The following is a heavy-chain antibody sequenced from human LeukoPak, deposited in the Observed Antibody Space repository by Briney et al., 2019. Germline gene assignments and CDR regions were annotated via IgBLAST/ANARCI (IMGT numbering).Heavy chain of an antibody. CDR3: ARILCSGGSCHSRYFDY. V-gene: IGHV4-59*01. D-gene: IGHD2-15*01. CDR2: IYYSGST. J-gene: IGHJ4*02. CDR1: GGSISSYY. Sequence: SETLSLTCTVSGGSISSYYWSWLRQPPGKGLEWLGYIYYSGSTNYNPSLKSRVTISVDTSKNQFSLKLSSVTASDTAVYYCARILCSGGSCHSRYFDYWGQGTLVTVSS.